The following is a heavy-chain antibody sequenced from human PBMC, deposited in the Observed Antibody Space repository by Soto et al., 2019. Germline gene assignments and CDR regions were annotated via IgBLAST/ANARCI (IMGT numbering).Heavy chain of an antibody. CDR3: VRHRLLTPPVY. Sequence: SETLSLTCTVSVGSISSSSHYWGWIRQPPRKGLEWIGSMYYSGSTHYNPSLKSRVTISVDTSKNQFSLKLSSVTAADTAVYYCVRHRLLTPPVYWGQGTPVTVSS. CDR1: VGSISSSSHY. CDR2: MYYSGST. V-gene: IGHV4-39*01. J-gene: IGHJ4*02. D-gene: IGHD1-26*01.